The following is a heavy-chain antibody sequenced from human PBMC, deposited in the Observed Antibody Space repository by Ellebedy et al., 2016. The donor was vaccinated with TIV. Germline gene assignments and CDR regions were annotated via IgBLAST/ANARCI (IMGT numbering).Heavy chain of an antibody. D-gene: IGHD4-17*01. CDR3: ATDGSYGDYRSPRHAFAI. J-gene: IGHJ3*02. CDR2: INQDGSEK. CDR1: GFSFSSYW. V-gene: IGHV3-7*01. Sequence: GESLKISCAASGFSFSSYWMSWVRQAPGKGLEWVANINQDGSEKYYVDSVKGRFTISRDNAKNSLYLQMNSLRAEDTAVFYCATDGSYGDYRSPRHAFAIWGLGTTVTVSS.